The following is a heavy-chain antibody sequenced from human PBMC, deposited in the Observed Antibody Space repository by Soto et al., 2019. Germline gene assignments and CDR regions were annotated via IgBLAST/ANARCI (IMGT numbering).Heavy chain of an antibody. J-gene: IGHJ5*02. D-gene: IGHD3-9*01. V-gene: IGHV1-46*03. CDR3: ARDPSPVLRYFDWLSWFDP. CDR1: GYTFTSYY. CDR2: INPSGGST. Sequence: ASAKVSCKASGYTFTSYYMHWVRQAPGQGLEGMGIINPSGGSTSYAQKFQGRVTMTRDTSTSTVYMELSSLRSEDTAVYYCARDPSPVLRYFDWLSWFDPWGQGTLVTVSS.